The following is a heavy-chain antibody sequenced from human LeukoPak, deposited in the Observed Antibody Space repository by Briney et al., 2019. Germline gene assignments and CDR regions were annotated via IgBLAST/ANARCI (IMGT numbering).Heavy chain of an antibody. CDR3: VETTNYYGMDV. Sequence: GSLRLSCAASGFTFSSYAMSWVRQPPGKGLEWIGEINHSGSTNYNPSLKSRVTISVDTSKNQFSLKLSSVTAADTAVYYCVETTNYYGMDVWGQGTTVTVSS. CDR2: INHSGST. CDR1: GFTFSSYA. J-gene: IGHJ6*02. D-gene: IGHD1-1*01. V-gene: IGHV4-34*08.